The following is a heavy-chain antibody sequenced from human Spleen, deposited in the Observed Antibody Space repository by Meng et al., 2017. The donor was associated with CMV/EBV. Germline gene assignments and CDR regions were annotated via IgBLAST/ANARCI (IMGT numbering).Heavy chain of an antibody. V-gene: IGHV1-8*03. CDR3: VRGTGHCSSTSCSSGY. D-gene: IGHD2-2*01. Sequence: ASVKVSCKSSGGTSSSYVFSWVRQAPGQGLEWMGWINPNGGGTNYAQKFQGRVTITRNTSISTAYMELSSLRSEDTAAYYCVRGTGHCSSTSCSSGYWGQGTLVTVSS. CDR2: INPNGGGT. CDR1: GGTSSSYV. J-gene: IGHJ4*02.